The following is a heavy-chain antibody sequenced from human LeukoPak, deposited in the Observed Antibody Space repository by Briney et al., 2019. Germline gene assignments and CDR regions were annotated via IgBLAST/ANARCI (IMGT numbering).Heavy chain of an antibody. CDR1: GFTFDDYA. V-gene: IGHV3-23*01. D-gene: IGHD3-16*01. Sequence: GGSLRLSCAASGFTFDDYAMHWVRQAPGKGLEWVSGISGSGGSTYYADSVKGRSTISRDNSKNTLYLQMNSLRAEDTAVYYCAKGGRWGDYYYYYMDVWGKGTTVTVSS. J-gene: IGHJ6*03. CDR3: AKGGRWGDYYYYYMDV. CDR2: ISGSGGST.